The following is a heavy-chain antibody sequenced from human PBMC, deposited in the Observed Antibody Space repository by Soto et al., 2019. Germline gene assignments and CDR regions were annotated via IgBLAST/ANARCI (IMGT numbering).Heavy chain of an antibody. J-gene: IGHJ5*02. CDR1: GFTFSSYW. V-gene: IGHV3-74*01. D-gene: IGHD6-13*01. Sequence: GGSLRLSCAASGFTFSSYWVHWVRQAPGKGLVWVSRINSDGSSTSYADSVKGRFTISRDNAKNTLYLQMNSLRAEDTAVYYCARDPISSSSWYDKYNWFDPWGQGTLVTVAS. CDR2: INSDGSST. CDR3: ARDPISSSSWYDKYNWFDP.